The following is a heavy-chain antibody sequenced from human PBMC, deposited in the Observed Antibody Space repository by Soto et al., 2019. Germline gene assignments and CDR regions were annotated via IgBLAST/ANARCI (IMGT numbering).Heavy chain of an antibody. D-gene: IGHD2-2*01. V-gene: IGHV1-69*13. Sequence: SVKVSCKASGGTFSSYAISWVRQAPGQGLEWMGGIIPIFGTANYAQKFQGRVTITADESTSTAYMELSSLRSEDTAVYYCASLYCSSTSCYGVLEDYYYYGMDVWGQGTTVTVSS. CDR3: ASLYCSSTSCYGVLEDYYYYGMDV. CDR1: GGTFSSYA. J-gene: IGHJ6*02. CDR2: IIPIFGTA.